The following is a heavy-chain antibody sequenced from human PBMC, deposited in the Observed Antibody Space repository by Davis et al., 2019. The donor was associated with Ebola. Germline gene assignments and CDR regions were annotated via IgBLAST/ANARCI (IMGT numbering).Heavy chain of an antibody. V-gene: IGHV4-34*01. D-gene: IGHD3-10*01. CDR3: ARVSRSRVRGVDYYYGMDV. CDR1: GGSISSYY. J-gene: IGHJ6*02. CDR2: INHSGST. Sequence: PSETLSLTCTVSGGSISSYYWSWIRQPPGKGLEWIGEINHSGSTNYNPSLKSRVTISVDTSKNQFSLKLSSVTAADTAVYYCARVSRSRVRGVDYYYGMDVWGQGTTVTVSS.